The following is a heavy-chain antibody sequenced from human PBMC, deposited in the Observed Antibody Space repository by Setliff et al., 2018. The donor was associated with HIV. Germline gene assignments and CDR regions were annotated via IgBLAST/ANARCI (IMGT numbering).Heavy chain of an antibody. V-gene: IGHV5-10-1*01. J-gene: IGHJ4*02. D-gene: IGHD1-26*01. CDR2: IDPSDSYT. CDR1: GYSFTSYW. CDR3: ARHQEWELLFGY. Sequence: GESLKISCKGSGYSFTSYWISWVRQMPGKGLEWMGRIDPSDSYTNYSPSFQGHVTISADKSISPAYLQWSSLKASDTAMYYCARHQEWELLFGYWGQGTLVTVSS.